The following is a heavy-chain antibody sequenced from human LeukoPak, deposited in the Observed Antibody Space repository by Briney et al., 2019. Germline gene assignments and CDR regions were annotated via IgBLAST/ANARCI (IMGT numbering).Heavy chain of an antibody. Sequence: GESLKIFSKGSGYSFTTYWISWVRQMPGKGLEWMGMIDPSDSYTNYSPSFQGHVTISADKSISTAYLQWSSLQASDTAMYYCARRLATVRSPFAIWGQGTMVTVSS. J-gene: IGHJ3*02. V-gene: IGHV5-10-1*01. CDR2: IDPSDSYT. D-gene: IGHD3-16*01. CDR1: GYSFTTYW. CDR3: ARRLATVRSPFAI.